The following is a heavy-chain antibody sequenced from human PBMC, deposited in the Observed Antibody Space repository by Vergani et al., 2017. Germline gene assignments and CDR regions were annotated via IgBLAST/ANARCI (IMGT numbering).Heavy chain of an antibody. Sequence: QVQLQQWGAGLLKPSETLSLTCAVYGGSFSGYYWSWIRQPRGKGLKWIGEINHSGSTNYNPSLKSRVTISVDTSKDQFSLKLSSVTAADTAVYYSARYRTKGYSSIWYPLDYWGQGTLVTVSS. J-gene: IGHJ4*02. CDR1: GGSFSGYY. CDR3: ARYRTKGYSSIWYPLDY. CDR2: INHSGST. D-gene: IGHD6-13*01. V-gene: IGHV4-34*01.